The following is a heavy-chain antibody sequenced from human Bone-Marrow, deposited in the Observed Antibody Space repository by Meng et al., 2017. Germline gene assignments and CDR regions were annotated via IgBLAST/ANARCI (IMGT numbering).Heavy chain of an antibody. CDR1: GYTFTSYD. Sequence: ASVKVSCNASGYTFTSYDINWVRQATGHGLEWMGWINPNSGNTGYAQKFQGRVTMTRNTSISTAYMELSSLRSEDTAVYYCARGPCVGRYYYYGMDVWGQGTTVTVSS. D-gene: IGHD1-26*01. CDR3: ARGPCVGRYYYYGMDV. J-gene: IGHJ6*02. V-gene: IGHV1-8*01. CDR2: INPNSGNT.